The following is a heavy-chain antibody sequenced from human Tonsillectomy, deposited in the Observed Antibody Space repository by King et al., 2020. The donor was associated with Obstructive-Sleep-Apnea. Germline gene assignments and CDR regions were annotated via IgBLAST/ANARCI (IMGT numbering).Heavy chain of an antibody. CDR1: GFTFSSSG. CDR3: AKDESGYTRFQDY. D-gene: IGHD6-13*01. V-gene: IGHV3-23*04. Sequence: VQLVESGGGLVQPGGSLRLSCAASGFTFSSSGMSWVRQAPGKGLEWVSTISGSNTNTWYADSVMGRFTISRDNSKNTLYLHMDSLRAEDTAVYCCAKDESGYTRFQDYWGQGTLVTVSS. J-gene: IGHJ4*02. CDR2: ISGSNTNT.